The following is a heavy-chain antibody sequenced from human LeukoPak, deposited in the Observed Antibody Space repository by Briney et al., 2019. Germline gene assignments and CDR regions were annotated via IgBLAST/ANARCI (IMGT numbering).Heavy chain of an antibody. CDR3: ARWGTYGSSWLGTFDI. J-gene: IGHJ3*02. D-gene: IGHD6-13*01. CDR1: GFTFSSYW. CDR2: IKQDGSER. Sequence: GGSLRLSCAASGFTFSSYWMSWVRQVPGKGLEWLANIKQDGSERYYVNSVKGRFTITRDNAKNSLYLQMNSLRVEDTAVYYCARWGTYGSSWLGTFDIWGQGTMVTVSS. V-gene: IGHV3-7*05.